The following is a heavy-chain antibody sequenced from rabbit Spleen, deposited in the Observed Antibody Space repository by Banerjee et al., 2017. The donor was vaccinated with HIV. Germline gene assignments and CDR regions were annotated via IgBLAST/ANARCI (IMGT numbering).Heavy chain of an antibody. CDR2: INTGSSGNT. Sequence: QSVEESGGGLVQPEGSLTLTCTASGFSFSSSYYMSWVRQAPGRGLEWIGAINTGSSGNTAYASWAKGRFTISKTSSTTVTLQMTSLTAADTATYFCAIELYGDVGYGYYNLWGQGTLVTVS. CDR1: GFSFSSSYY. CDR3: AIELYGDVGYGYYNL. D-gene: IGHD2-1*01. J-gene: IGHJ4*01. V-gene: IGHV1S40*01.